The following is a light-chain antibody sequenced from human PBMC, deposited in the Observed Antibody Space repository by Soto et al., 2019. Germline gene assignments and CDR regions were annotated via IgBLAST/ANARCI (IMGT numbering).Light chain of an antibody. Sequence: TQSPGTLSLSPGEEATLSCRASQSVGSNYLAWYQQKPGQAPRLLIHGASSRATGIPDRFSGSGSGTDFTLTISRLEPEDFAVYYCQQYGSSGTFGQGTKVDIK. CDR3: QQYGSSGT. CDR1: QSVGSNY. J-gene: IGKJ1*01. CDR2: GAS. V-gene: IGKV3-20*01.